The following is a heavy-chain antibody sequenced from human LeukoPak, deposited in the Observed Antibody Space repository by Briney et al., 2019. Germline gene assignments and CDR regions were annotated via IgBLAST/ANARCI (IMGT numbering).Heavy chain of an antibody. D-gene: IGHD3-9*01. Sequence: ASVRVSCKASGGTFSSYAISWVRQAPGQGLEWMGRIIPILGIANYAQKFQGRVTITADKSTSTAYMELSSLRSEDTAVYYCATPDRRVNYWGQGTLVTVSS. V-gene: IGHV1-69*04. CDR1: GGTFSSYA. CDR3: ATPDRRVNY. CDR2: IIPILGIA. J-gene: IGHJ4*02.